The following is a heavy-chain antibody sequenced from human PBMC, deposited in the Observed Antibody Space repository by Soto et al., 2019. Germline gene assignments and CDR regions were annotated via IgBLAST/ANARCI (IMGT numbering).Heavy chain of an antibody. Sequence: QVQLVESGGGLVKPGGSLRLSCAASGFTFGDYSMRWIRQAPGKGLEWVSYISSSGSTIYYADSVKGRFTISRDNAKNPLYLQMNSLRAEDTAVYYGARRICGDCMDVWGKGTTVTVSS. V-gene: IGHV3-11*01. CDR3: ARRICGDCMDV. J-gene: IGHJ6*04. CDR2: ISSSGSTI. D-gene: IGHD2-21*01. CDR1: GFTFGDYS.